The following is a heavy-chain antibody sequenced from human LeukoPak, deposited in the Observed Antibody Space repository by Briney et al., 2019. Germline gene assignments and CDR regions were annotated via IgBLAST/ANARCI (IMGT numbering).Heavy chain of an antibody. D-gene: IGHD6-13*01. CDR1: GFTFSSYS. J-gene: IGHJ4*02. V-gene: IGHV3-21*01. Sequence: PGGSLRLSCAASGFTFSSYSMNWVRQAPGKGLEWVSSISSSSSYIYYADSVKGRFTISRDNAKNSLYLQMNSLRAEDTAVYYCARASSVTAYSSSWSPPAIDYWGQGTLVTVSS. CDR2: ISSSSSYI. CDR3: ARASSVTAYSSSWSPPAIDY.